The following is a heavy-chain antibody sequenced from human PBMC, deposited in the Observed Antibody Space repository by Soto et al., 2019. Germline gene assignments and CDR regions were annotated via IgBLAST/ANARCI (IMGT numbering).Heavy chain of an antibody. CDR3: AKCSNWNIDAFED. J-gene: IGHJ3*01. CDR1: GVTFSVSA. D-gene: IGHD1-1*01. CDR2: ISGTGTNT. V-gene: IGHV3-23*01. Sequence: EVQLLESGGGLVQPGGSLRLSCAASGVTFSVSAMTWVRQAPGKGLEWVAAISGTGTNTYYADSVRGRFTISTDNSKNMLFLEMNGLRVEDTAVYYCAKCSNWNIDAFEDWGQGTMVTVSS.